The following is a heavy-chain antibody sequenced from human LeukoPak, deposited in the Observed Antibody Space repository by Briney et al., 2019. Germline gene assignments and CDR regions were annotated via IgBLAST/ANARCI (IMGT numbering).Heavy chain of an antibody. CDR1: GFTFSSYA. J-gene: IGHJ3*02. V-gene: IGHV3-64*01. D-gene: IGHD3-10*01. CDR3: ARVRRSITIFDAFDI. CDR2: ISSNGGST. Sequence: GGSLRLSCAASGFTFSSYAMHWIRQAPGKGLEYVSAISSNGGSTYYANSVKGRFTISRDNSKNTLYLQMGSLRAEDMAVYYCARVRRSITIFDAFDIWGQGTMVTVSS.